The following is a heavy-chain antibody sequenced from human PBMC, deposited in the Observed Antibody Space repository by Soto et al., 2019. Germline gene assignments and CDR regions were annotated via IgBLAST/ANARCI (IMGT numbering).Heavy chain of an antibody. D-gene: IGHD3-16*01. V-gene: IGHV4-30-2*01. CDR1: GGSISSDGYS. CDR3: ARDRTWGANWFDP. Sequence: QLQLQESGSGLVKPSQTLSLTCAVSGGSISSDGYSWSWIRQPPGKGLEWIGYIYHTGTTYYNPSLESRVTLSVDRSKNQFSLKLRSVTTADTALYYCARDRTWGANWFDPWGQGTLVTVSS. CDR2: IYHTGTT. J-gene: IGHJ5*02.